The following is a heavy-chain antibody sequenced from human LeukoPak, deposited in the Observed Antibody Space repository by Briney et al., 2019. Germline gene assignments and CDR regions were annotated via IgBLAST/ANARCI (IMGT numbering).Heavy chain of an antibody. CDR1: GFTFSSYG. V-gene: IGHV3-30*03. D-gene: IGHD5-12*01. CDR2: ISYDGSNK. J-gene: IGHJ4*02. CDR3: ARGLHSGYDYWAFDY. Sequence: GGSLRLSCAASGFTFSSYGMHWVRQAPGKGLEWVAAISYDGSNKYYADSVKGRFTISRDNSKNTLYLQMNSLRAEDTAVYYCARGLHSGYDYWAFDYWGQGTLVTVSS.